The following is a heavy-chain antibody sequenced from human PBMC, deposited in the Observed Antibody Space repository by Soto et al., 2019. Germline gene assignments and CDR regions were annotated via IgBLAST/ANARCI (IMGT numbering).Heavy chain of an antibody. CDR2: ISYDGSNK. V-gene: IGHV3-30-3*01. J-gene: IGHJ6*02. D-gene: IGHD1-1*01. CDR3: ARDRLRYNWNDSPYYCYGMDV. Sequence: QVQLVESGGGVVQPGRSLRLSCAASGFTFSSYAMHWVRQAPGKGLEWVAVISYDGSNKYYAASVKGRFTISRDNSKNTLYLQLNSLRTEDTAVYYCARDRLRYNWNDSPYYCYGMDVWGQGTTVTVSS. CDR1: GFTFSSYA.